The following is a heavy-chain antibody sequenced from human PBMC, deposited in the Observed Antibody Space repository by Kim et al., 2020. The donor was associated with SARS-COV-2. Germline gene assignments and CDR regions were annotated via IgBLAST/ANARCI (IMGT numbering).Heavy chain of an antibody. CDR3: VRNYDFWSGSGDDYHYY. J-gene: IGHJ6*03. V-gene: IGHV3-7*01. Sequence: GGSLRLSCAASGFTFSSYWMSWVRQAPGKGLEWVANIKQDGSEKNFADSVKGRFIISRDNAKKSVYLQMNSLRAEDTAVYYCVRNYDFWSGSGDDYHYY. CDR2: IKQDGSEK. CDR1: GFTFSSYW. D-gene: IGHD3-3*01.